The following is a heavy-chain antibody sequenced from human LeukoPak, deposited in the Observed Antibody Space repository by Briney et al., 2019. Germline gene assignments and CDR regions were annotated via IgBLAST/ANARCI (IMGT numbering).Heavy chain of an antibody. V-gene: IGHV3-23*01. J-gene: IGHJ5*02. CDR2: ITGSGGST. Sequence: GGSLRLSCAASGFTFSNYALSWVRQVPGKGLEWVSGITGSGGSTYYADSVKGRFTISRDNSKNTLYLQMNSLRAEDPAVYYCAQGYSVYLWGQGTLVTVSS. CDR1: GFTFSNYA. D-gene: IGHD5/OR15-5a*01. CDR3: AQGYSVYL.